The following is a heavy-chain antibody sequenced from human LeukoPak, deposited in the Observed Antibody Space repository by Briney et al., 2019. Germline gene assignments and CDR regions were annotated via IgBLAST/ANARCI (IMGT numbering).Heavy chain of an antibody. J-gene: IGHJ5*02. D-gene: IGHD6-13*01. CDR3: ARSHSSSSFHWFDP. V-gene: IGHV1-18*01. CDR1: VYTFTSYG. CDR2: ISAYNGNT. Sequence: ASVKVSCKASVYTFTSYGISWVRQSPGQGLEWMGWISAYNGNTNYAQKLQGRVTMTTDTSTSTAYMELRSLRSDDTAVYYCARSHSSSSFHWFDPWGRGTLVTVSS.